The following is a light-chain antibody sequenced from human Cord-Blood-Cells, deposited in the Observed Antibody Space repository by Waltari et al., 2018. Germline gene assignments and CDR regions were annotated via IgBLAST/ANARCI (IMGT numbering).Light chain of an antibody. J-gene: IGLJ3*02. Sequence: QPALPKPAYVTGSPEQPIHITSTAPLIDVRTFTLVSWYQHHPGKAPKLMISELSKRPSGFSNRFSGSKSGNTASLTISGLQAEDEADYYCCSYAGSISQVFGGGTKLTVL. CDR3: CSYAGSISQV. CDR2: ELS. V-gene: IGLV2-23*02. CDR1: LIDVRTFTL.